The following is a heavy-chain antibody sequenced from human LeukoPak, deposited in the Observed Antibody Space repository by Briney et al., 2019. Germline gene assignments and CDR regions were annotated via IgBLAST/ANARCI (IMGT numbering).Heavy chain of an antibody. CDR2: ISSSGSFI. Sequence: AGGSLRLSCAASGFSFSNFEMNWVRQAPGKGLEWVSYISSSGSFIHYADSVKGRFTISRDNAKNSLYLQMNSLRAEDTAVYYCVRDKGWDWGQGTLVTVSS. D-gene: IGHD3-16*01. CDR1: GFSFSNFE. J-gene: IGHJ4*02. CDR3: VRDKGWD. V-gene: IGHV3-48*03.